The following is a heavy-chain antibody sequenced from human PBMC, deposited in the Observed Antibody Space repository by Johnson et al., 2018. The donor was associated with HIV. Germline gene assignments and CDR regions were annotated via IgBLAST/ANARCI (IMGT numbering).Heavy chain of an antibody. CDR1: GFTFSNAW. J-gene: IGHJ3*02. CDR2: IKSKTDGGTT. V-gene: IGHV3-15*05. D-gene: IGHD2-2*01. Sequence: MLLVESGGGLVKPGGSLRLSCAASGFTFSNAWMSWVRQAPGKGLEWVGRIKSKTDGGTTDYAAPVKGRFTISRDNAKNSLYLQMNSLRAEDTALYYCARGYCSSTSCYAFFLPFDIWGQGTMVTVSS. CDR3: ARGYCSSTSCYAFFLPFDI.